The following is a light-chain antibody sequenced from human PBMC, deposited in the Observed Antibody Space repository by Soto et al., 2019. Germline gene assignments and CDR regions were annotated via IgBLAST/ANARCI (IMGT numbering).Light chain of an antibody. CDR3: QQSYSTPPYT. J-gene: IGKJ2*01. CDR2: AAS. Sequence: DIQMTQSPSSLSASVGDRVTITCRASQSISSYLNWYQQKPGKAPKLLIYAASSLQSGVPSRFXGSRSGTDFPLTISSLQPEDFATYYCQQSYSTPPYTFGQGTKLEIK. CDR1: QSISSY. V-gene: IGKV1-39*01.